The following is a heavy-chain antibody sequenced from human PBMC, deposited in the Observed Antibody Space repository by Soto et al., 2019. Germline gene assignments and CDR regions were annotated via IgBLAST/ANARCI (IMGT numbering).Heavy chain of an antibody. Sequence: GESLKISCKGSGYRFTNNWIGWVRQMPGKGLEWMGVIYPADSDTRYSPSFQGQVTISADKSISTAYLQWSSLKASDTAMYYCARAASPTVTTSYYYGMDVWGQGTTVTVSS. CDR2: IYPADSDT. CDR3: ARAASPTVTTSYYYGMDV. D-gene: IGHD4-17*01. CDR1: GYRFTNNW. J-gene: IGHJ6*02. V-gene: IGHV5-51*01.